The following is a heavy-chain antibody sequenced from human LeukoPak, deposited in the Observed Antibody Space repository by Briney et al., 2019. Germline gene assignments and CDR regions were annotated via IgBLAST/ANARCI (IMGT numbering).Heavy chain of an antibody. CDR3: ARVQAYYDFWSGYYTDWFDP. Sequence: GGSLRLSCAASGFTVSSNYMSWVRQAPGKGLEWVSVIYSGGSTYYADSVKGRFTISRHNSKNTLYLQMNSLRAEDTAVYYCARVQAYYDFWSGYYTDWFDPWGQGTLVTVSS. D-gene: IGHD3-3*01. V-gene: IGHV3-53*01. CDR1: GFTVSSNY. CDR2: IYSGGST. J-gene: IGHJ5*02.